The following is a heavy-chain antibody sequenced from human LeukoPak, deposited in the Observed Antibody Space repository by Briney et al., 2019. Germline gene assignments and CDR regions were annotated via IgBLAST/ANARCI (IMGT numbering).Heavy chain of an antibody. V-gene: IGHV1-69*13. CDR2: IIPIFGTA. CDR1: GGTFSSYA. Sequence: GASVKVSCTASGGTFSSYAISWVRQAPGQGLEWMGGIIPIFGTANYAQKFQGRVTITADESTSTAYMELSSLRSEDTAVYYCARDRGGSSWYNWFDPWGQGTLVTVSS. J-gene: IGHJ5*02. D-gene: IGHD6-13*01. CDR3: ARDRGGSSWYNWFDP.